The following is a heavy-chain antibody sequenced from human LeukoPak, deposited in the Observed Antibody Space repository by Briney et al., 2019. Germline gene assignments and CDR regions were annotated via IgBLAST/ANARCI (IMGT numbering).Heavy chain of an antibody. D-gene: IGHD3-3*01. CDR1: GFTFSSYS. CDR2: ISSSSSYI. J-gene: IGHJ6*03. CDR3: ARDRDYDFWSGYNYYYYMDV. Sequence: GGSLRLSCAASGFTFSSYSMNWVRQAPGKGLEWVSSISSSSSYIYYADSVKGRFTISRDNAKNSLYLQMNSLRAEDTAVYYCARDRDYDFWSGYNYYYYMDVWGKGTTVTVSS. V-gene: IGHV3-21*01.